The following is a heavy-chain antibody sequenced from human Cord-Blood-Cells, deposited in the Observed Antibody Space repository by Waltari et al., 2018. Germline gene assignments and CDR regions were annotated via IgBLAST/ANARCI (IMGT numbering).Heavy chain of an antibody. CDR3: ARPQWGYFDWLFAFDI. Sequence: QLQLQESGPGLVKPSETLSLTCTVSGGPILSSCYYLGWIRQPPGKGLEWIGSINYSGSTYYNPSIKSRVTISVDTSKNQFSLKLSSVTAADTAVYYCARPQWGYFDWLFAFDIWGQGTMVTVSS. V-gene: IGHV4-39*01. D-gene: IGHD3-9*01. CDR1: GGPILSSCYY. J-gene: IGHJ3*02. CDR2: INYSGST.